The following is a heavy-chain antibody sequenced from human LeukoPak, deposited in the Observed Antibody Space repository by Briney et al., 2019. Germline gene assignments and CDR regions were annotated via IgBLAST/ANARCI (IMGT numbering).Heavy chain of an antibody. CDR2: IYYSGST. CDR3: ARVGSYYAFDY. Sequence: SETLSLTCTVSGGSISSSSYYWGWIRQPPVKGLEWIGSIYYSGSTYYNPSLKSRVTISVDTSKNQFSLKLSSVTAADTAVYYCARVGSYYAFDYWGQGTLVTVSS. D-gene: IGHD1-26*01. J-gene: IGHJ4*02. CDR1: GGSISSSSYY. V-gene: IGHV4-39*07.